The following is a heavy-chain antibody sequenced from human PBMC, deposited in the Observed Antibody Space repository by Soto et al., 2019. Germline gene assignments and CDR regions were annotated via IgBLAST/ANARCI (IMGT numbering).Heavy chain of an antibody. J-gene: IGHJ5*02. Sequence: QVQLQESGPGLVKPSQTLSLTCTVSGGSISSGDYYWSWIRQPPGKGLEWIGYIYYSGSTYYNPSLKSRVTISVVTSKIQFSLKLSSVTAADTAVYYCAREKVVVVAATPGFSWFDPWCQGTLVTVSS. CDR1: GGSISSGDYY. CDR2: IYYSGST. D-gene: IGHD2-15*01. V-gene: IGHV4-30-4*01. CDR3: AREKVVVVAATPGFSWFDP.